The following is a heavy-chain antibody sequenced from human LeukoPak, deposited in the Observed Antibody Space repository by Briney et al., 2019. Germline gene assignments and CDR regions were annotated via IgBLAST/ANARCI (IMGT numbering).Heavy chain of an antibody. V-gene: IGHV4-61*01. CDR1: GGSVSSGSYY. CDR3: ARGFGDWGLSWFDP. CDR2: IYYSGSA. J-gene: IGHJ5*02. D-gene: IGHD3-10*01. Sequence: PSETLSLTCTVSGGSVSSGSYYWSWIRQPPGKGLEWIGYIYYSGSAKYNPSLKSRVTISVDTSKNQFSLKLTSVTAADTGVYYCARGFGDWGLSWFDPWGQGTLVTVSS.